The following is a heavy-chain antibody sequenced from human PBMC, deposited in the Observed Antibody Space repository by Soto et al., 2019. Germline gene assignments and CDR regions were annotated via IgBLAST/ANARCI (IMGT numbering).Heavy chain of an antibody. V-gene: IGHV3-11*06. D-gene: IGHD2-21*01. Sequence: QVQLVESGGGLVKPGGSLRLSCAASGFTFSDYYMSWIRQAPGKGLEWVSYNSSSSSYTNYADSVKGRFTISRDNAKNSLYLQMNSLRAEDTAVYYCARDFVDDYGDYWGQGTLVTVSS. CDR2: NSSSSSYT. CDR3: ARDFVDDYGDY. J-gene: IGHJ4*02. CDR1: GFTFSDYY.